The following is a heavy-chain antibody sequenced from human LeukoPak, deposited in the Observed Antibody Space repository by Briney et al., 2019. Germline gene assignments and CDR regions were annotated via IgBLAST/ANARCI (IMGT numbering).Heavy chain of an antibody. J-gene: IGHJ4*02. Sequence: GGSLRLSCAASGFTFSSYEMNWVRQAPGKGLEWVSDISSDSGSIYYADSVKGRFTISRDNAKNSLFLQMNSLRAEDTAVYYCASTMRLDYWDQGTLVTVSS. CDR2: ISSDSGSI. CDR3: ASTMRLDY. CDR1: GFTFSSYE. V-gene: IGHV3-48*03. D-gene: IGHD3-22*01.